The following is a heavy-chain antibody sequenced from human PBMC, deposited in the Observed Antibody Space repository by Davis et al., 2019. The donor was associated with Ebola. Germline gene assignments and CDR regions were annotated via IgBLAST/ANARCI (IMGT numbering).Heavy chain of an antibody. Sequence: GGSLRLSCAASGFTFSSYGMHWVRQAPGKGLEWVAVIWYDGSNKYYADSVKGRFTISRDNSKNTLYLQMNSLRAEDTGVYYGGRDRGRGGGVTAIWGKDYYGMDVWGQGTTVTVSS. V-gene: IGHV3-33*01. CDR3: GRDRGRGGGVTAIWGKDYYGMDV. D-gene: IGHD2-21*02. CDR1: GFTFSSYG. J-gene: IGHJ6*02. CDR2: IWYDGSNK.